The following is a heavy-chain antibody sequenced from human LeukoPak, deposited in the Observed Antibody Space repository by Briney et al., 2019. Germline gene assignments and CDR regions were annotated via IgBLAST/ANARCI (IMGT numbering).Heavy chain of an antibody. D-gene: IGHD6-13*01. CDR1: GFTFDDYA. V-gene: IGHV3-9*01. CDR2: ISWNSGSI. Sequence: PGGSLRLSCAASGFTFDDYAMHWVRQAPGKGLEWVSGISWNSGSIGYADSVKGRFTISRDNAKNSLYLQMNSLRAEDTALYYCAKAEYSSLDYWGQGTLVIVSS. J-gene: IGHJ4*02. CDR3: AKAEYSSLDY.